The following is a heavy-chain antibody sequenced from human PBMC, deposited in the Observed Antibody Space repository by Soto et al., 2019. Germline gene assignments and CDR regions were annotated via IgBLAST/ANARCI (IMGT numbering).Heavy chain of an antibody. CDR1: GFTFSSYA. CDR3: AKDLGSGWCDGEYYYYYYMDV. V-gene: IGHV3-23*01. Sequence: GSLRLSCAASGFTFSSYAMSWVRQAPGKGLEWVSAISGSGGSTYYADSVKGRFTISRDNSKNTLYLQMNSLRAEDTAVYYCAKDLGSGWCDGEYYYYYYMDVWGKGTTVTVSS. D-gene: IGHD6-19*01. J-gene: IGHJ6*03. CDR2: ISGSGGST.